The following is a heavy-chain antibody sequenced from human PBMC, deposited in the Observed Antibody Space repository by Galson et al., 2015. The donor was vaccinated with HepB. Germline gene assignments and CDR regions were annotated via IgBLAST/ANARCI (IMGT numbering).Heavy chain of an antibody. Sequence: SLRLSCAASGFRFSDYYMKWIRQAPGKGPEWVSDISSSRDYTNYADSVKGRFTISRDNAKHSLYLQMNSLRAEDTAVYYCARCRCGYSSSWVDYWGQGTLVTVSS. J-gene: IGHJ4*02. CDR1: GFRFSDYY. D-gene: IGHD2-2*01. CDR3: ARCRCGYSSSWVDY. CDR2: ISSSRDYT. V-gene: IGHV3-11*06.